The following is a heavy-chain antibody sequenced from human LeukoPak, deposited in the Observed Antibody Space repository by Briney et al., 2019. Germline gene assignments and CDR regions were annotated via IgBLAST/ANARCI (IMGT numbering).Heavy chain of an antibody. CDR3: ARVASKAPRNYYGSGYHFDY. J-gene: IGHJ4*02. CDR1: GFTFSSYW. D-gene: IGHD3-10*01. Sequence: GGSLRLSCAASGFTFSSYWMSWVRQAPGKGLEWVANIKQDGSEKYYVDSVKGRFTISRDNAKNSLYLQMNSLRAEDTAVYYCARVASKAPRNYYGSGYHFDYWGQGTLVTVSS. CDR2: IKQDGSEK. V-gene: IGHV3-7*01.